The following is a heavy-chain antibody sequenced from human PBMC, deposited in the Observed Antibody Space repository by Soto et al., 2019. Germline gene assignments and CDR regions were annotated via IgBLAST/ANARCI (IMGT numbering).Heavy chain of an antibody. CDR3: ARLGYCSSTSCSGVDY. D-gene: IGHD2-2*01. V-gene: IGHV1-18*04. J-gene: IGHJ4*02. Sequence: SGQVSCKAPCYTFTSYGISWVRQAPGQGLEWMGWISAYNGNTNYAQKLQGRVTMTTDTSTSTAYMELRSLRSDDTAVYYCARLGYCSSTSCSGVDYWGQGTLVTVSS. CDR2: ISAYNGNT. CDR1: CYTFTSYG.